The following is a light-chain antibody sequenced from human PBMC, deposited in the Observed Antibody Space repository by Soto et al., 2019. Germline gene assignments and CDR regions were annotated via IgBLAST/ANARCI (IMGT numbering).Light chain of an antibody. CDR1: TGAVTSGHY. Sequence: QAVVTQEPSLTVSPGGTVTLTRGSSTGAVTSGHYPYWFQQRPGQAPRILIYDTSDKHSWTPDRFSGSLLGGKAALTLSGAQPEDEADYYCLLFYRGSLVVFGGGTKLTVL. CDR3: LLFYRGSLVV. V-gene: IGLV7-46*01. J-gene: IGLJ2*01. CDR2: DTS.